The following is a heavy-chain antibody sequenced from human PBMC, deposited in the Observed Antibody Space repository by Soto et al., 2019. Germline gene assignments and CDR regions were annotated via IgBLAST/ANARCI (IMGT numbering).Heavy chain of an antibody. CDR1: GGSISSYY. V-gene: IGHV4-59*08. Sequence: SETLSLTCTVSGGSISSYYWSWIRQPPGKGLEWIGYIYYSGSTNYNPSLKSRVTISVDTSKNQFSLKLSSVTAADTAVYYCARLYSGYGYYFDYWGQGTLVTVSS. J-gene: IGHJ4*02. D-gene: IGHD5-12*01. CDR2: IYYSGST. CDR3: ARLYSGYGYYFDY.